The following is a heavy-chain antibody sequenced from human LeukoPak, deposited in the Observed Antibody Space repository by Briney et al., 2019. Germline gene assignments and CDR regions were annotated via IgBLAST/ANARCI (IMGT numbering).Heavy chain of an antibody. CDR3: AKSATTVTSNSDY. J-gene: IGHJ4*02. CDR1: GFTFSSHG. Sequence: GGSLRLSCAASGFTFSSHGMSWVRQAPGKGLEWVSGISGSGGGTFYADSVRGRFTISRDNSKNTVYLQMNSLRAEDTAVYYCAKSATTVTSNSDYWGQGTLVTVSS. CDR2: ISGSGGGT. V-gene: IGHV3-23*01. D-gene: IGHD4-17*01.